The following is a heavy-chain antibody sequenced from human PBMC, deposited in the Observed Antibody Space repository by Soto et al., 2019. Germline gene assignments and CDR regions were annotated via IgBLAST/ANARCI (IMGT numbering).Heavy chain of an antibody. CDR1: GFSFRSYT. CDR3: AREVATAYYSYYGMDV. D-gene: IGHD5-18*01. V-gene: IGHV3-30-3*01. CDR2: ISHVESHK. J-gene: IGHJ6*02. Sequence: QVHLVESGGGVVQPGRSLRLSCAASGFSFRSYTMHWVRQAPGKGLEWVAVISHVESHKYYADSVKGRFTLARDNSKNTLYPQMNSLRAEDTALYYCAREVATAYYSYYGMDVWGQGTTVTVSS.